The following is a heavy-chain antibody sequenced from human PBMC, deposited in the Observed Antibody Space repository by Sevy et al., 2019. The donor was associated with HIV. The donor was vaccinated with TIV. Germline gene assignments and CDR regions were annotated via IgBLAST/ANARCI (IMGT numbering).Heavy chain of an antibody. V-gene: IGHV3-48*03. D-gene: IGHD3-22*01. CDR3: ARGPHYYYDSSSFFEY. Sequence: GGSLRLSCTASGFTFSSYEMNWVRRAPGKGLEWVSSIISSGDTIYYADSVKGRFTVSRDNAKNSLFLQMNSLRAEDTAIYYCARGPHYYYDSSSFFEYWGQGTLVTVSS. CDR2: IISSGDTI. CDR1: GFTFSSYE. J-gene: IGHJ4*02.